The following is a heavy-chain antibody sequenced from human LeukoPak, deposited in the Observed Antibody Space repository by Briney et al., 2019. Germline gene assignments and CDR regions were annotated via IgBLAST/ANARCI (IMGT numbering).Heavy chain of an antibody. CDR1: GYTLTELS. D-gene: IGHD4-23*01. CDR3: ATDRGTTMVSKYYYYYGMDV. CDR2: FDPEDGET. Sequence: EASVKVSCKVSGYTLTELSMHWVRQAPGKGLEWMGGFDPEDGETIYARKFQGRVTMTEDTSTDTAYMELSSLRSEDTAVYYCATDRGTTMVSKYYYYYGMDVWGQGTTVTVSS. V-gene: IGHV1-24*01. J-gene: IGHJ6*02.